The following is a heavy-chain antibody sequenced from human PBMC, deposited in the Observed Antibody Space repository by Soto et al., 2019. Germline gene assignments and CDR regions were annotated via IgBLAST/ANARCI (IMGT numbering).Heavy chain of an antibody. V-gene: IGHV3-7*01. J-gene: IGHJ4*01. CDR3: ARASGYGSGTSVNHYHDY. Sequence: VQLEESGGGLVQPGGSLRLSCAASGFTFGSYWMSWVRQAPGKGLEWLATIKWDASEKKYVDSVKGRFTMSRDNAKNSLYLQMDSLRAEDTAVYYCARASGYGSGTSVNHYHDYWGHGTLVTVSS. CDR2: IKWDASEK. D-gene: IGHD3-10*01. CDR1: GFTFGSYW.